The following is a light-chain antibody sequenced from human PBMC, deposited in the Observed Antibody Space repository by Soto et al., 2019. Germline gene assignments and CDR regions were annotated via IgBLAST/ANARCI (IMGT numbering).Light chain of an antibody. J-gene: IGKJ1*01. CDR1: QSVSSN. CDR2: GAS. V-gene: IGKV3-15*01. Sequence: EIVMTQSPATLSVSPGERATLSCRASQSVSSNLAWYQQKPGQAPRLLIYGASTRATGIPARFSGSGSGTEFTLTLGSLQSEDFAVYYCQQYNNWPPWTFGQGTKVEVK. CDR3: QQYNNWPPWT.